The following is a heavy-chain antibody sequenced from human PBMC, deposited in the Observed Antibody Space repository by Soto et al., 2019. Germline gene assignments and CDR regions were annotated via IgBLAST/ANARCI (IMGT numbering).Heavy chain of an antibody. CDR1: GGTFSSYA. CDR3: ARPGETMIIGTYGMDV. D-gene: IGHD3-22*01. J-gene: IGHJ6*02. CDR2: IIPRFGTG. Sequence: QVQLVQSGAEVKKPGSSVKVSCKASGGTFSSYAISWVRQAPGQGLEWMGGIIPRFGTGNYAQKFQGRVTITADESTSTAYMELSSLRSDDTAVYYCARPGETMIIGTYGMDVWGQGTTVTVSS. V-gene: IGHV1-69*01.